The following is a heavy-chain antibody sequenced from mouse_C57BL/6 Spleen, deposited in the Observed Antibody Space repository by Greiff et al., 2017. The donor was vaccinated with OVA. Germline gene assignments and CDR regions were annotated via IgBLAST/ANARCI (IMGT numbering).Heavy chain of an antibody. CDR3: ARRGLITTVVEYYFDY. CDR1: GYTFTSYW. J-gene: IGHJ2*01. D-gene: IGHD1-1*01. V-gene: IGHV1-61*01. CDR2: IYPSDSET. Sequence: VQLQQPGAELVRPGSSVKLSCKASGYTFTSYWMDWVKQRPGQGLEWIGNIYPSDSETHYNQKFKDKATLTVDKSSSTAYMQLSSLTSEDSAVYYCARRGLITTVVEYYFDYWGQGTTLTVSS.